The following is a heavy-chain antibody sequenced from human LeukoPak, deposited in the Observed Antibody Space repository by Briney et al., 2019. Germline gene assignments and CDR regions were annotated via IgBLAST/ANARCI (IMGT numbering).Heavy chain of an antibody. V-gene: IGHV4-61*01. D-gene: IGHD5-18*01. Sequence: PSETLSLTCTVSGYSISSGYYWSWIRPPPGKGLEWIGYIYYSGSTNYNPSLKSRVTISVDSSKNQFSLKLSSVTAADTAVYYCARTTEGGYTYDYFYYYYMDVWGKGTTVTISS. J-gene: IGHJ6*03. CDR1: GYSISSGYY. CDR3: ARTTEGGYTYDYFYYYYMDV. CDR2: IYYSGST.